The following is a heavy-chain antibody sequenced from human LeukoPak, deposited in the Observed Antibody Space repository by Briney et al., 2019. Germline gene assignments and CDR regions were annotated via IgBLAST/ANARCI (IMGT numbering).Heavy chain of an antibody. D-gene: IGHD1-26*01. J-gene: IGHJ4*02. CDR1: GFTFSSYG. CDR2: ISYDGSNK. V-gene: IGHV3-30*18. CDR3: AKDSPTINTIDY. Sequence: GGSLRLSCAASGFTFSSYGMHWVRQAPGKGLEWVAVISYDGSNKYYADSVKGRFTISRDNSKNTLYLQMNSLRAEDTAVYYCAKDSPTINTIDYWGQGTLVTVSS.